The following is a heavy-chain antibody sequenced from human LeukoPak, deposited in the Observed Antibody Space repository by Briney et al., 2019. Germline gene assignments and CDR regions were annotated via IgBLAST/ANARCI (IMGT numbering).Heavy chain of an antibody. CDR2: ISSGDSTI. CDR3: AREMGGDYCSGTFFDL. D-gene: IGHD3-10*01. V-gene: IGHV3-11*01. CDR1: EFVFSDYY. Sequence: GGSLRLSCAASEFVFSDYYMSWVRPAPGEGLEWVSYISSGDSTIHNAGCVKDRHTLSRNNANNSLYLQTNSLREERTAVYYCAREMGGDYCSGTFFDLWGQGNMVTVSS. J-gene: IGHJ4*02.